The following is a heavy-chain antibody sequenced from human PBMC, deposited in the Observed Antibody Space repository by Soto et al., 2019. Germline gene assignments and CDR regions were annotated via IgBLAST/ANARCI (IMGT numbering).Heavy chain of an antibody. CDR1: GDSIISSDFY. CDR2: IFYLGSS. Sequence: SETLSLTCTVSGDSIISSDFYWGWVRQPPGEGLEWIGSIFYLGSSYYNPSLKSRVTMSVDTSKNQFSLRLRSVTAADTALYFCARHSLALRKNNWFDPWGQGIMVTVSS. D-gene: IGHD3-3*02. CDR3: ARHSLALRKNNWFDP. J-gene: IGHJ5*02. V-gene: IGHV4-39*01.